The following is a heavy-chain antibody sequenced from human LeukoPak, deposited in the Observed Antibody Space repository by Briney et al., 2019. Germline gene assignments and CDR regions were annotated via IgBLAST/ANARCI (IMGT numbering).Heavy chain of an antibody. CDR2: IYYSGST. Sequence: SETLSLTCTVSGGSISSHYWSWIRQPPGKGLEWIGYIYYSGSTNYNPSLKSRVTISVDTSKNQFSLKLSSVTAADTAVYYCAGPSYGDPGWFDPWGQGTLVTVSS. CDR3: AGPSYGDPGWFDP. D-gene: IGHD4-17*01. CDR1: GGSISSHY. J-gene: IGHJ5*02. V-gene: IGHV4-59*11.